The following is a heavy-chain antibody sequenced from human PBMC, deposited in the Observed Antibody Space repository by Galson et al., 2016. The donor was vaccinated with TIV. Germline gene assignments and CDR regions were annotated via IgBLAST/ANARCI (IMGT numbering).Heavy chain of an antibody. D-gene: IGHD5-24*01. Sequence: SLRLSCAASGFTFSAYRMDWVRQAPGKGLEWVAVISSDGTSAHYADSMKGRFTISRDNSGNTLYLQMNNLRSEDTAVYYCATDGRDAYNPYFDSWGQGTLVTVSS. V-gene: IGHV3-30*03. CDR2: ISSDGTSA. J-gene: IGHJ4*02. CDR3: ATDGRDAYNPYFDS. CDR1: GFTFSAYR.